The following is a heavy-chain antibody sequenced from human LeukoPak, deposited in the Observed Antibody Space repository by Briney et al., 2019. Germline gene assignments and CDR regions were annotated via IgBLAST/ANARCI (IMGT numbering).Heavy chain of an antibody. D-gene: IGHD1-14*01. Sequence: SETLSLTCTVSGGSISSGSYYWSWIRQPAGKGLEWIGRISTSGSTNYNPSLKSRIPISVDTSKNQFSLNLSSVTAVDTGVYYLGRGTNQGFDFWGQGTLVTVSS. V-gene: IGHV4-61*02. CDR1: GGSISSGSYY. J-gene: IGHJ4*02. CDR2: ISTSGST. CDR3: GRGTNQGFDF.